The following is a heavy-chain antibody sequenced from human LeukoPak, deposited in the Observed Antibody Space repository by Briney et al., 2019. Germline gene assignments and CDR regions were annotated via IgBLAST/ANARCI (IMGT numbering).Heavy chain of an antibody. CDR2: ISGSGSNT. CDR1: GFIFSSYA. CDR3: ARGYYYGSVRLWGY. V-gene: IGHV3-23*01. J-gene: IGHJ4*02. Sequence: PPGGSLRFSCAASGFIFSSYAMSWARQAPGKGLEWVSSISGSGSNTYYADSVKGRLTISRDNSKSTLYLQMNSLRAEDTAVYYCARGYYYGSVRLWGYWGQGTLVTVAS. D-gene: IGHD3-10*01.